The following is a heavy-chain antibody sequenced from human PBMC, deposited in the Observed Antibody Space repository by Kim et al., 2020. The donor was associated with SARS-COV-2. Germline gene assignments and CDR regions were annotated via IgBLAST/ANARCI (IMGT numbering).Heavy chain of an antibody. J-gene: IGHJ6*02. CDR1: GFTFSSYS. CDR2: ISSSSSYI. D-gene: IGHD1-26*01. CDR3: ARGDSGYYYYGMDV. V-gene: IGHV3-21*01. Sequence: GGSLRLSCAASGFTFSSYSMNWVRQAPGKGLEWVSSISSSSSYIYYADSVKGRFTISRDNAKNSLYLQMNSLRAEDTAVYYCARGDSGYYYYGMDVWGQGTTVTVSS.